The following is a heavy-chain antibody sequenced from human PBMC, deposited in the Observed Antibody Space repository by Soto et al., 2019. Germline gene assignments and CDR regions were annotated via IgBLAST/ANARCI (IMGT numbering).Heavy chain of an antibody. CDR3: ARHVGQLVDY. V-gene: IGHV4-39*01. J-gene: IGHJ4*02. CDR1: GGSISSSSYY. CDR2: IYYSGST. D-gene: IGHD6-13*01. Sequence: QLQLQESGPGLVKPSETLSLTCTVSGGSISSSSYYWGWIRQPPGKGLEWIGSIYYSGSTYYNPSLKSRVTLSVDTSKNQFSLKLSSVTAADTAVYYCARHVGQLVDYWGQGTLVTVSS.